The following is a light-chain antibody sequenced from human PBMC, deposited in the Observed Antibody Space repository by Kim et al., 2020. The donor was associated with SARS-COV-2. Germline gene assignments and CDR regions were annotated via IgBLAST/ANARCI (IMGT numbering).Light chain of an antibody. V-gene: IGLV1-44*01. Sequence: ELTQPPSASGTPGQRVTISCSGSSSNIGSNTVNWYQQLPGTAPKLLIYNNDQRPSGVPARFSSSKSGTSASLAISGLQSKDEADYFCAAWDDSLYGLVVFGGGTQLTVL. CDR3: AAWDDSLYGLVV. CDR1: SSNIGSNT. J-gene: IGLJ2*01. CDR2: NND.